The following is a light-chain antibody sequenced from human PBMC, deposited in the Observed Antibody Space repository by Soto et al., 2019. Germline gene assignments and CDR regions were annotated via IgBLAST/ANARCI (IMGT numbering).Light chain of an antibody. J-gene: IGKJ3*01. V-gene: IGKV3D-20*02. CDR3: QQSFSTPFT. CDR1: QSVRNTY. CDR2: DAS. Sequence: DIVLTQSPGTLSLSPGERATLSCRASQSVRNTYLAWYQQKPGQAPRLLIYDASSRATGIPDRFSGSGSGTDFTLTISRLEPEDFATYYCQQSFSTPFTFGPGTRVDIK.